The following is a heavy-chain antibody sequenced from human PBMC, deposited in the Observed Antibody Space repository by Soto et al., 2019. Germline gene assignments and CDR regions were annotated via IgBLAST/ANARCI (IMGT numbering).Heavy chain of an antibody. CDR2: MNAKSGDT. CDR3: ARGNPFNYAGFDF. J-gene: IGHJ6*02. Sequence: ASVKVSCKASGYTFSDFDINWLRQASGQGPEWMGWMNAKSGDTFFAQRFQGKFNVTWDTSLSTAYMEVGSLASDDTAMYYCARGNPFNYAGFDFWGQGTTVTVSS. V-gene: IGHV1-8*01. D-gene: IGHD3-16*01. CDR1: GYTFSDFD.